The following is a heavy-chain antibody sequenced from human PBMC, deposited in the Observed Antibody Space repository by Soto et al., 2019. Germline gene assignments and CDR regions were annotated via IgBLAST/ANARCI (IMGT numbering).Heavy chain of an antibody. CDR1: GFTVSRNY. D-gene: IGHD6-19*01. CDR2: VKSGGFT. J-gene: IGHJ3*01. CDR3: ARNSGWYDKAVFDL. Sequence: EVQLVESGGGLIQPGGSLRLSCAASGFTVSRNYMSWVRQAPGKGLEWVSVVKSGGFTEYGDSVKGRFTFSRDNSKNNLHLQLNSLRAEDTAVYYCARNSGWYDKAVFDLWGQGTMVTVSS. V-gene: IGHV3-53*01.